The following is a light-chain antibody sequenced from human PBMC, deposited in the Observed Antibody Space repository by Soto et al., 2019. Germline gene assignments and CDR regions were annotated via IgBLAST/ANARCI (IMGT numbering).Light chain of an antibody. V-gene: IGKV3-15*01. CDR3: QQYNNWPPYT. J-gene: IGKJ2*01. CDR1: QSVSSN. CDR2: GAS. Sequence: EIVMTQSPATLSASPGERATLSCRASQSVSSNLAWYQQKHGQAPRLLTHGASTRATGIPARFSGSGSGTEFTLAISSLQSEDFAVYYCQQYNNWPPYTFGQGTVLEIK.